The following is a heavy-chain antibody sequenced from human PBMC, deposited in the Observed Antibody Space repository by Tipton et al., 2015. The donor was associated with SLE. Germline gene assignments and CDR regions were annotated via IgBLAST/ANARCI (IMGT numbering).Heavy chain of an antibody. J-gene: IGHJ1*01. V-gene: IGHV3-30*02. CDR2: IRFDGSNE. CDR1: GFTFSTNG. CDR3: AKDEHWPGYFQY. D-gene: IGHD1/OR15-1a*01. Sequence: SLRLSCAASGFTFSTNGMHWVRQAPGKGLEWLTFIRFDGSNEYYADSVKGRFTISRDNSKNTVYLQINSLRLEDTAVYFCAKDEHWPGYFQYWGQGTLVTVSS.